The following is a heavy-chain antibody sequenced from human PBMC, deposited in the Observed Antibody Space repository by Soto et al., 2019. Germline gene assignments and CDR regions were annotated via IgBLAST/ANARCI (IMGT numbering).Heavy chain of an antibody. Sequence: GGLMRHPKGVAGGTGGDIDGRRIIKKQGKGLEWVAVIYRGVATHYADSLKGRFTISRDDSKNTVYLQMNSLRAEDTAVYYCARDRSDSSRVDSFDIWGQGSKVTVSS. D-gene: IGHD6-25*01. V-gene: IGHV3-53*01. CDR1: GGTGGDID. J-gene: IGHJ3*02. CDR2: IYRGVAT. CDR3: ARDRSDSSRVDSFDI.